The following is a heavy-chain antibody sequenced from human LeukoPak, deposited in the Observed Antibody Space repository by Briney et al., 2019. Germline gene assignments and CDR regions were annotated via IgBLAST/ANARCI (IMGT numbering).Heavy chain of an antibody. V-gene: IGHV1-24*01. J-gene: IGHJ4*02. CDR3: ATVRSRAVGATPWGY. D-gene: IGHD1-26*01. Sequence: ASVKVSCKVSGYTLTELSMHSVRQAPGKGLECMGGFDPEDGETIYAQKFQGRVTMTEDTSTDTAYMEMRSLRSEDTAVYYCATVRSRAVGATPWGYWGQGTLVTVSS. CDR2: FDPEDGET. CDR1: GYTLTELS.